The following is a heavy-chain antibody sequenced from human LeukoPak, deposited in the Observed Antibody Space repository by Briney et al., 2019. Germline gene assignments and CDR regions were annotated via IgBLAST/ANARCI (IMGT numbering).Heavy chain of an antibody. V-gene: IGHV1-69*04. CDR3: ARVNGDFDY. CDR1: GGTFSSYA. Sequence: ASVKVSCKASGGTFSSYAISWVRQAPGQGLEWMGRIIPIFGIANYAQKFQGRVTITADKSTSTACMELSSLRSEDTAVYYCARVNGDFDYWGQGTLVTVSS. J-gene: IGHJ4*02. CDR2: IIPIFGIA. D-gene: IGHD4-17*01.